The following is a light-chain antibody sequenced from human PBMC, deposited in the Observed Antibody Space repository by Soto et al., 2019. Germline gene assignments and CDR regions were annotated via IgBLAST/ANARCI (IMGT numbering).Light chain of an antibody. CDR2: GTS. Sequence: EIVLTQSPGTLSLSPGERATLLCRASQSVKSSYLAWYQHKPGKAPRLLIYGTSSRATGIPDRLSGSGSGTDFTLTISRLEPEDFAVYYCQQYGSSITFGQGTRLEIK. J-gene: IGKJ5*01. V-gene: IGKV3-20*01. CDR3: QQYGSSIT. CDR1: QSVKSSY.